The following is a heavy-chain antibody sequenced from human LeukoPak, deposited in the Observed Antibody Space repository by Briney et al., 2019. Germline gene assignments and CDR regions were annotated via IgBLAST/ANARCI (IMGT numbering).Heavy chain of an antibody. J-gene: IGHJ4*02. D-gene: IGHD4-17*01. Sequence: GGSLRLSCAASGFTFTNNFMSWVRQVPGKGLEWVANIKQDGSETTYADSVRGRFTIFRDNAKDSVYLQMNILRAEDRAVYYCARAFSTTAFDYWGQGTLVTVSS. V-gene: IGHV3-7*01. CDR2: IKQDGSET. CDR1: GFTFTNNF. CDR3: ARAFSTTAFDY.